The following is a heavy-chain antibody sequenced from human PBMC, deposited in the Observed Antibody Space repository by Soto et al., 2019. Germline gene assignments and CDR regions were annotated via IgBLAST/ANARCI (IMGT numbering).Heavy chain of an antibody. J-gene: IGHJ6*02. V-gene: IGHV1-69*12. D-gene: IGHD3-9*01. CDR1: GGSLSNYG. CDR2: IIPVFGTA. Sequence: QVQLVQSGAEMKKPGSSVNVSCKASGGSLSNYGISWVRQAPGQGLDWMGGIIPVFGTANYAQKFQGRVTITADESTSIVYMDVTSLRSEDTAVYYCARGDATKIVVTTYYAMDVWGQGTTVTVSS. CDR3: ARGDATKIVVTTYYAMDV.